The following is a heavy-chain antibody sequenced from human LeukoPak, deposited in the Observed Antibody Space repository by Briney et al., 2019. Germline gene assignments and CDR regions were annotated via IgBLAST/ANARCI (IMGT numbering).Heavy chain of an antibody. CDR1: GFTFSSHG. CDR2: IWYDGSNK. D-gene: IGHD2-21*02. V-gene: IGHV3-33*01. Sequence: PGRSLRLSCAASGFTFSSHGMHWVRQAPGKGLEWVAVIWYDGSNKYYADSVKGRFTISRDNSRNTVYLQMNSLRAEDTAAYYCARWGDGKRFDYWGQGTLVTVSS. CDR3: ARWGDGKRFDY. J-gene: IGHJ4*02.